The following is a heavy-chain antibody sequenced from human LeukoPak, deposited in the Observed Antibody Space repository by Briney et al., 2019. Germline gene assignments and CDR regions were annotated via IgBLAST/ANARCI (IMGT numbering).Heavy chain of an antibody. D-gene: IGHD2-2*01. V-gene: IGHV1-46*01. Sequence: ASVKVSCKASGYTFTSYYMHWVRQAPGQGPEWMGIINPSGGSTSYAQKFQGRVTMTRDTSTSTVYMELSSLRSEDTAVYYCARDKGYCSSTSCKLTYYYYGMDVWGQGTTVTVSS. CDR2: INPSGGST. CDR3: ARDKGYCSSTSCKLTYYYYGMDV. J-gene: IGHJ6*02. CDR1: GYTFTSYY.